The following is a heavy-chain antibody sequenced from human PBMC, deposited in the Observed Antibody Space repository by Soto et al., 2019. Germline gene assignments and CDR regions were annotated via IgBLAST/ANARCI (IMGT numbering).Heavy chain of an antibody. D-gene: IGHD2-2*01. J-gene: IGHJ5*02. V-gene: IGHV1-8*01. CDR1: VYTFSGDD. CDR2: MNPNSGNT. CDR3: ARGPHIYWSSTSCYGFDP. Sequence: KGSWKTAVYTFSGDDGNCVRKATGQGLEWMGWMNPNSGNTGYAQKFQGGVTMTRNTSISTAYMELSSLRSEDTAVYYCARGPHIYWSSTSCYGFDPWGQGTLVTVSS.